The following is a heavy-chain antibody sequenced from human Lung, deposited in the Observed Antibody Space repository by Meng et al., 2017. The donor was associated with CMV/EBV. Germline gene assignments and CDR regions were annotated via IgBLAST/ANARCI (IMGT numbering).Heavy chain of an antibody. V-gene: IGHV3-48*03. CDR1: GFTFSSFE. J-gene: IGHJ6*02. CDR3: ARNTLSYYVMDV. CDR2: INQNGFNI. D-gene: IGHD1/OR15-1a*01. Sequence: GESLKISCAASGFTFSSFEMNWVRQVPGKGLEWVSYINQNGFNIEYADSVKGRFTISRDKAKNSLYLQLNSLKDEDTAIYYCARNTLSYYVMDVWGQGPPVTVSS.